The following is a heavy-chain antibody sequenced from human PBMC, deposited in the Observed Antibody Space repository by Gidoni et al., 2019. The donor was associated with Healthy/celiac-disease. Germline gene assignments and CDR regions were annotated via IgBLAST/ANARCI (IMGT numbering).Heavy chain of an antibody. J-gene: IGHJ4*02. CDR1: GGSISRHSYY. Sequence: QLQLQESGPGLVKPSETLSLTCTVSGGSISRHSYYWGWIRQPPGKGLEWIGSIYYSGSTYYNPSLKSRLTMSVDTSKNQFSLRLSSVTAADTAVYYCARVSLYCSGGSCYSGQFDYWGQGTLVTVSS. CDR3: ARVSLYCSGGSCYSGQFDY. CDR2: IYYSGST. D-gene: IGHD2-15*01. V-gene: IGHV4-39*01.